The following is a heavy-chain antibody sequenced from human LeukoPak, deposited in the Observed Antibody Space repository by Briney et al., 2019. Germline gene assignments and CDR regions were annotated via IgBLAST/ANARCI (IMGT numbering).Heavy chain of an antibody. CDR3: ARDSIAVAGEGFDY. CDR2: INHSGGT. J-gene: IGHJ4*02. V-gene: IGHV4-34*01. Sequence: SETLSLTCAVYGGSFSGYYWSWIRQPPGKGLEWIGEINHSGGTNYNPSLKSRVTISVDTSKNQFSLKLSSVTAADTAVYYCARDSIAVAGEGFDYWGQGTLVTVSS. D-gene: IGHD6-19*01. CDR1: GGSFSGYY.